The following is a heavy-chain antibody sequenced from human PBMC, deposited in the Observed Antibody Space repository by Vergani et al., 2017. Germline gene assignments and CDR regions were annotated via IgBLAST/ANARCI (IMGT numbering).Heavy chain of an antibody. CDR1: GYTFTGYY. CDR2: INPNSGGT. V-gene: IGHV1-2*04. CDR3: ARESRYCGGDCYSGPDAFDI. J-gene: IGHJ3*02. D-gene: IGHD2-21*02. Sequence: QVQLVESGGGVVQPGRSLRLSCAASGYTFTGYYMHWVRQAPGQGLEWMGWINPNSGGTNYAQKFQGWVTMTRDTSISTAYMELSRLRSDDTAVYYCARESRYCGGDCYSGPDAFDIWGQGTMVTVSS.